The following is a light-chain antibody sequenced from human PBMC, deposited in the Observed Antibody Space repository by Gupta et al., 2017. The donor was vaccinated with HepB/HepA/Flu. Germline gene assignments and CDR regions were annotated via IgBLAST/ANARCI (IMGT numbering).Light chain of an antibody. Sequence: NVLTQSTGTLSLSPGERVTLSCRATQSLNNDYLAWYKQKPGQAPRLLIYGASIMDTGISDRSSDSACGTDFTLTISIRESEDFTMYYCPQDGGSPLYTSGQGTKMHIK. V-gene: IGKV3-20*01. CDR1: QSLNNDY. CDR2: GAS. J-gene: IGKJ2*01. CDR3: PQDGGSPLYT.